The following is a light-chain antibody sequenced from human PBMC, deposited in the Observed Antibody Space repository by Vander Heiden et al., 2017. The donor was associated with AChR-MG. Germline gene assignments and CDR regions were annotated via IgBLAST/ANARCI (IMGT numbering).Light chain of an antibody. CDR3: LRSYSGAPKWV. J-gene: IGLJ3*02. Sequence: AVVTQEPPLTVSPGGTVTITCGSTTGAVTSGHYPDWFQQKPGQAPRTLIYDTSNKHSWTPARFSGSLLGGKAALTLSGAQPEDEAEYYCLRSYSGAPKWVFGGGTKLTVL. CDR2: DTS. CDR1: TGAVTSGHY. V-gene: IGLV7-46*01.